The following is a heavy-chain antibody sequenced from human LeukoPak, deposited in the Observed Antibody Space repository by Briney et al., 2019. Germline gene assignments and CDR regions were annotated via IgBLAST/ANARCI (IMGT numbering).Heavy chain of an antibody. D-gene: IGHD1-26*01. J-gene: IGHJ4*02. CDR2: LHYTGST. CDR3: ARDRGIYFDY. Sequence: SETLSLTCTVSGGSVSSSFSYWNWIRQPPGKGLEWIGYLHYTGSTNYNPSLKSRITISADTSKNQFSLKLSSVTAADTAVYYCARDRGIYFDYWGQGTLVTVSS. V-gene: IGHV4-61*01. CDR1: GGSVSSSFSY.